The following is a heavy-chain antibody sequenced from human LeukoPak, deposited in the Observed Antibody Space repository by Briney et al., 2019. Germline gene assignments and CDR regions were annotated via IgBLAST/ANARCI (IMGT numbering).Heavy chain of an antibody. CDR3: ARDPYSGNYGNDYYYYMDV. D-gene: IGHD1-26*01. CDR2: ITSSGTHI. CDR1: GFTFSSFN. V-gene: IGHV3-21*01. J-gene: IGHJ6*03. Sequence: EGSLRLSCAASGFTFSSFNMNWVRQAPGKAMEWVPSITSSGTHIFYADSVRGRFTISRDNAKNSLYLQMDSLGPDDTAVYYCARDPYSGNYGNDYYYYMDVWGKGTTVTISS.